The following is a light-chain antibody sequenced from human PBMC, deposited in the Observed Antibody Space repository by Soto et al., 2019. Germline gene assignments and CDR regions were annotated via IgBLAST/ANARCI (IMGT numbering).Light chain of an antibody. V-gene: IGLV2-14*01. CDR3: SSYTSINTHV. CDR1: SSDVGGYNF. CDR2: DVS. Sequence: QSVLTQPASVSGSPGQSITISCTGTSSDVGGYNFVSWYQQHSGKAPKLIISDVSNRPSGVYTRFSGSKSGNTASLTISGLQAEDEADYYCSSYTSINTHVFGTGTKLTVL. J-gene: IGLJ1*01.